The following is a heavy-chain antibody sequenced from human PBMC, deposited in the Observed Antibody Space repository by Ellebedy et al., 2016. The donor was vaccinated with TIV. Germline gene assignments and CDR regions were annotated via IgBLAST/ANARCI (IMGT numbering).Heavy chain of an antibody. CDR3: AKEDSRHSYGHR. Sequence: GGSLRLXXVVSGFTFSSYAMSWVRQAPGKGLEWVSAISDSGGRTYYADSVKGRFTISRDNSKNTLYLQMNSLRAEDTAVYYCAKEDSRHSYGHRWGQGTLVTVSS. D-gene: IGHD5-18*01. J-gene: IGHJ5*02. CDR2: ISDSGGRT. CDR1: GFTFSSYA. V-gene: IGHV3-23*01.